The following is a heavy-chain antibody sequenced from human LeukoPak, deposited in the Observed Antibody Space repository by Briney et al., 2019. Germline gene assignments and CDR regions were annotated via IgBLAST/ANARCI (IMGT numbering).Heavy chain of an antibody. J-gene: IGHJ4*02. CDR1: GFTFINYW. D-gene: IGHD6-19*01. V-gene: IGHV3-7*02. CDR3: ARGGIAVAGPSY. CDR2: INQDGSEK. Sequence: PGESLRLSCAASGFTFINYWMHWVRQAPGRGLECVANINQDGSEKNYVDSVKGRFTISRDNAKNTLYLQMNSLRAEDTAVYYCARGGIAVAGPSYWGQGTLVTVSS.